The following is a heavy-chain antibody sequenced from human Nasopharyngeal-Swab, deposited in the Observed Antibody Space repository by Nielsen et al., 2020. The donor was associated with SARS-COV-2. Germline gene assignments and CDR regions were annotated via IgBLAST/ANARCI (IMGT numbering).Heavy chain of an antibody. CDR1: GFTFSSYA. CDR2: ISGSGGST. CDR3: EKAGPYGDYTLFDY. Sequence: GESLKISCAASGFTFSSYAMSWVRQAPGKGLEWVSAISGSGGSTYYADSVKGRFTISRDNSKNTLYLQMNSLRAEDTAVYYCEKAGPYGDYTLFDYWGQGTLVTVSS. V-gene: IGHV3-23*01. D-gene: IGHD4-17*01. J-gene: IGHJ4*02.